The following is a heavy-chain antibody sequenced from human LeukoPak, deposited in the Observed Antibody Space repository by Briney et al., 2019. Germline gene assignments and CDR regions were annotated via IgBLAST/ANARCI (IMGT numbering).Heavy chain of an antibody. Sequence: GGSLRLSCAAYGFSFSNYSMNWVRQAPGKGLEWVAVISYDGSNKFYADSVKGRFTISRDNSKNTLFLQMNSLRPEDTAVYYCARDLPRLGNLFDYWGQGALVTVSS. CDR2: ISYDGSNK. D-gene: IGHD1-1*01. J-gene: IGHJ4*02. CDR1: GFSFSNYS. V-gene: IGHV3-30*03. CDR3: ARDLPRLGNLFDY.